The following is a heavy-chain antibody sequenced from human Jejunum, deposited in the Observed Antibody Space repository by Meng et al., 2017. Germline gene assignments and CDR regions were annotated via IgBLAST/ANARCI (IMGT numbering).Heavy chain of an antibody. CDR2: IYASGST. CDR3: ARWRELTTGSYAFDI. CDR1: GVSITSYY. J-gene: IGHJ3*02. D-gene: IGHD3-10*01. Sequence: GSLRLSCTVSGVSITSYYWSWIRQPAGKGLEWIGRIYASGSTNYNPSLKSRLTMSVDTSKNQFSLKLSSVTAADTAVYCCARWRELTTGSYAFDIWGQGTMVTVSS. V-gene: IGHV4-4*07.